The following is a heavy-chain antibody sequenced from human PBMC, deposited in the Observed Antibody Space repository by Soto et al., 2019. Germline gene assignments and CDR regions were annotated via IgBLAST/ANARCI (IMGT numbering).Heavy chain of an antibody. J-gene: IGHJ4*02. V-gene: IGHV1-8*01. CDR1: GYTFTNYD. D-gene: IGHD6-19*01. CDR2: MNSNSGKT. CDR3: ARGRYSVGWQFDY. Sequence: QGQLVQSGAEVKKPGASVKVSCETSGYTFTNYDINWVRQATGQGLEWMGWMNSNSGKTGYAQKFQGRVTMTRNTSIRTAYMELSRVRSEDRAVYYCARGRYSVGWQFDYWGEGTLITVSS.